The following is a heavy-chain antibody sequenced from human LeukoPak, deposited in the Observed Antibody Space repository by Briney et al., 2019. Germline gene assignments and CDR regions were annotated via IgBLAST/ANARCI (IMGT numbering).Heavy chain of an antibody. V-gene: IGHV4-39*01. CDR1: GGSISGSSYY. Sequence: SETLSLTCTVSGGSISGSSYYWGWIRQPPGKGLEWIGSIYYSGSTYYNPSLKSRVTISVDTSKNQFSLKLSSVTAADTAVYYCARQAPGVVVAATLFDYWGQGTLVTVSS. CDR3: ARQAPGVVVAATLFDY. D-gene: IGHD2-15*01. CDR2: IYYSGST. J-gene: IGHJ4*02.